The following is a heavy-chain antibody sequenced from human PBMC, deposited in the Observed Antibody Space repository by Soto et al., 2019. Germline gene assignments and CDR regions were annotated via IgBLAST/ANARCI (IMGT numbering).Heavy chain of an antibody. Sequence: QVQLQESGPGLVKPSETLSLTCTVSGGSISSYYWSWIRQPPGKGLEWIGYIYYSGSTNYNPSLKSRVTKSVDTSKNQFSLKLSSATAADTAVYYCAREGTTVDSYYYYGMDVWGQGTTVTVSS. D-gene: IGHD1-1*01. CDR1: GGSISSYY. CDR3: AREGTTVDSYYYYGMDV. V-gene: IGHV4-59*01. CDR2: IYYSGST. J-gene: IGHJ6*02.